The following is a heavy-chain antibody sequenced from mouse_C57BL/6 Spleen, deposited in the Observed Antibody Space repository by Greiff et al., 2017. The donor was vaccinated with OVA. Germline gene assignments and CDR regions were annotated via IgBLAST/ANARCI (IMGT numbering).Heavy chain of an antibody. Sequence: QVQLQQPGAELVMPGASVKLSCKASGYTFTSYWMHWVKQRPGQGLEWIGEIDPSDSYTNYNQKLKGKSTLTVDKSSSTAYMQLSSLTSEDSAVYYCARGGHYYGSSYYFDYWGQGTTLTVSS. CDR3: ARGGHYYGSSYYFDY. D-gene: IGHD1-1*01. J-gene: IGHJ2*01. CDR1: GYTFTSYW. CDR2: IDPSDSYT. V-gene: IGHV1-69*01.